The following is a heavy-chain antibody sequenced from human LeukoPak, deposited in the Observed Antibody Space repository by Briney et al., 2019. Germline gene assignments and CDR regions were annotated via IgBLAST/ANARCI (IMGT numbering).Heavy chain of an antibody. CDR2: IYSGGST. J-gene: IGHJ4*02. CDR1: GFTFSSYA. CDR3: ARESVGYYRY. V-gene: IGHV3-53*01. Sequence: PGGSLGLSCAASGFTFSSYAMSWVRQAPGKGLEWVSVIYSGGSTYYADSVKGRFTISRDNSKNTLYLQMNSLRAEDTAVYYCARESVGYYRYWGQGTLVTVSS. D-gene: IGHD3-3*01.